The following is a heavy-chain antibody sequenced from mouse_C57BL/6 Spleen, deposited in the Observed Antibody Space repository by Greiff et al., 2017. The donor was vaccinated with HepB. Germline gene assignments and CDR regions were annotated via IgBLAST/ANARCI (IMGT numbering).Heavy chain of an antibody. V-gene: IGHV1-82*01. J-gene: IGHJ4*01. CDR1: GYAFSSSW. CDR3: ARAYYGSSRYAMDY. Sequence: QVQLQQSGPELVKPGASVKISCKASGYAFSSSWMNWVKQRPGKGLEWIGRIYPGDGDTNYNGKFKGKATLTADKSSSTAYMQLSSLTSEDSAVYVCARAYYGSSRYAMDYWGQGTSVTVSS. D-gene: IGHD1-1*01. CDR2: IYPGDGDT.